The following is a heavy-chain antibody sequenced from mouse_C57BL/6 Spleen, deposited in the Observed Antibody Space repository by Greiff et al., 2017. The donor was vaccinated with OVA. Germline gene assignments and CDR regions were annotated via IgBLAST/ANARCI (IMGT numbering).Heavy chain of an antibody. V-gene: IGHV5-16*01. CDR1: GFTFSDYY. J-gene: IGHJ1*03. CDR3: ARGPDGYYWYFDV. Sequence: EVQLQESEGGLVQPGSSMKLSCTASGFTFSDYYMAWVRQVPEKGLEWVANINYDGSSTYYLDSLKSRFIISRDNAKNILYLQMSSLKSEDTATYYCARGPDGYYWYFDVWGTGTTVTVSS. D-gene: IGHD2-3*01. CDR2: INYDGSST.